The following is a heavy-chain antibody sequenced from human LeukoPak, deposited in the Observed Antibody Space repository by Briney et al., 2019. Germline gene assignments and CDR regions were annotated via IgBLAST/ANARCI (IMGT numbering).Heavy chain of an antibody. V-gene: IGHV3-23*01. CDR3: AKWGDYDILTGYYDPDY. CDR1: GFTFSSYA. Sequence: PGRSLRLSCAASGFTFSSYAMHWVRQAPGKGLEWVSAVSGRDDSTYYADSVKGRFTISRDTSKNTLYLQMNSLRAEDTAVYYCAKWGDYDILTGYYDPDYWGQGTLVTVSS. CDR2: VSGRDDST. J-gene: IGHJ4*02. D-gene: IGHD3-9*01.